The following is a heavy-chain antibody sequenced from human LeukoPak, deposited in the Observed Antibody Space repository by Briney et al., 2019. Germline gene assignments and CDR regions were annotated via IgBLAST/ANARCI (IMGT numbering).Heavy chain of an antibody. CDR3: AKNRRIFGRTLQRHYMDV. CDR2: MTYDGSKR. D-gene: IGHD3-3*01. J-gene: IGHJ6*03. V-gene: IGHV3-30*02. Sequence: GGSLRLSCVVSGFTFSSYGMHWVRQAPGKGLEWVAFMTYDGSKRPYADSVKGRFTISRDNSKRTLYLQMDGLSPEDTAVYYCAKNRRIFGRTLQRHYMDVWGKGTTVAVSS. CDR1: GFTFSSYG.